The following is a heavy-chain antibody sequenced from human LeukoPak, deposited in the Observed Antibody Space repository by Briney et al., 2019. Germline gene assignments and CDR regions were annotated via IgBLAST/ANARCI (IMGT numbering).Heavy chain of an antibody. CDR3: ARDLVGVTMVRGVIITGRYYYYMDV. Sequence: SETLSLTCTVSGGSISSSTYYWGWIRQPPGTGLEWIGNIYYSGNAYHNPSLKSRVTISVDTSKNQFSLRLSSVTAADTAVYYCARDLVGVTMVRGVIITGRYYYYMDVWGKGTTVTVSS. D-gene: IGHD3-10*01. V-gene: IGHV4-39*02. CDR2: IYYSGNA. J-gene: IGHJ6*03. CDR1: GGSISSSTYY.